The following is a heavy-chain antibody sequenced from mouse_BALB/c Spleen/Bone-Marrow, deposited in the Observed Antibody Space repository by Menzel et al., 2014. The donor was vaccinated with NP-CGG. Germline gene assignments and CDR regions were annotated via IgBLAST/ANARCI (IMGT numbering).Heavy chain of an antibody. CDR1: GFTFSSYG. D-gene: IGHD2-4*01. Sequence: EVQLVESGGDLVKPGGSLKLSCAASGFTFSSYGMSWVRQTPDKRLEWAATISSGGSYTYYPDSVKGRFTISRDNAKNTLYLQMSSLKSEDTAMYYCARQTYYDYDGYFDYWGQGTTLTVSS. CDR3: ARQTYYDYDGYFDY. CDR2: ISSGGSYT. J-gene: IGHJ2*01. V-gene: IGHV5-6*01.